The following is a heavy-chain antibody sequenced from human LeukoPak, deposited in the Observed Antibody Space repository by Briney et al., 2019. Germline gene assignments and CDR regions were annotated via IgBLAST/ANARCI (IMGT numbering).Heavy chain of an antibody. CDR3: TTDHFSGWYDYYFDY. D-gene: IGHD6-19*01. V-gene: IGHV3-15*01. CDR2: IKSKTDGGTT. CDR1: GFTFSNAW. J-gene: IGHJ4*02. Sequence: KPGGFLRLSCAASGFTFSNAWMSWVRQAPGKGLEWVGRIKSKTDGGTTDYAAPVKGRFTISRDDSKNTLYLQMNSLKTEDTAVYYCTTDHFSGWYDYYFDYWGQGTLVTVSS.